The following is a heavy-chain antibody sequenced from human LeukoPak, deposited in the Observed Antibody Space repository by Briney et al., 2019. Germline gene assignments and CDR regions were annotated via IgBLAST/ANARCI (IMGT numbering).Heavy chain of an antibody. CDR2: IVVGSGNA. CDR3: EAVDYYDSSARDY. V-gene: IGHV1-58*02. Sequence: GASVKVSCKASGFTFTSSAMQWVRQARGQRLEWIRWIVVGSGNANYAQKFQERVTITRDMSTSTAYMELSSLRSEDTAVYYCEAVDYYDSSARDYWGQGTLVTVSS. D-gene: IGHD3-22*01. CDR1: GFTFTSSA. J-gene: IGHJ4*02.